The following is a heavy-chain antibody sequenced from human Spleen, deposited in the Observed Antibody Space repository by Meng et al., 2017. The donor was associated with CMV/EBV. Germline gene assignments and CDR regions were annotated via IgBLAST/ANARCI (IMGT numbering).Heavy chain of an antibody. J-gene: IGHJ4*02. CDR2: ISAYNGNT. Sequence: ASVKVSCKASDYTFPNYGISWVRQAPGQGLEWMGLISAYNGNTNYAQMLQGRVTMTTDISTTTAYIELRSLRSDDTAVYYCARGGGFDAYSTGWHGSTSDYWGQGTLVTVSS. V-gene: IGHV1-18*01. CDR3: ARGGGFDAYSTGWHGSTSDY. CDR1: DYTFPNYG. D-gene: IGHD6-19*01.